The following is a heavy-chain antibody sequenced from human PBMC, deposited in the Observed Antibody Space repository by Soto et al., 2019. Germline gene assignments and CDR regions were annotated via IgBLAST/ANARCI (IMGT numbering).Heavy chain of an antibody. CDR1: GFTFSTYA. CDR3: AKFSNANTD. Sequence: VQLLESGGRLVQPGGSLRLSCAASGFTFSTYAMTWVRQAPGKGLEWVSSISGDDFTPYYADSVKGRFTISRDNYRSRLYLQLNSLRAEDTAVYYCAKFSNANTDWGQGTLVTVSS. CDR2: ISGDDFTP. J-gene: IGHJ4*02. V-gene: IGHV3-23*01.